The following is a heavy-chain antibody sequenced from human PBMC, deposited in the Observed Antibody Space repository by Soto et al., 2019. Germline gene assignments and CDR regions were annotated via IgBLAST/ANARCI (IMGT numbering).Heavy chain of an antibody. CDR3: ARTSAAGKYYYGMDV. V-gene: IGHV1-18*01. CDR1: GYTFTSYG. Sequence: GASVKVSCKASGYTFTSYGISWVRQAPGQGLEWMGWISAYNGNTNYAQKLQGRVTITADESTSTAYMELSSLRSEDTAVYYCARTSAAGKYYYGMDVWGQGTTVTVSS. CDR2: ISAYNGNT. J-gene: IGHJ6*02. D-gene: IGHD6-13*01.